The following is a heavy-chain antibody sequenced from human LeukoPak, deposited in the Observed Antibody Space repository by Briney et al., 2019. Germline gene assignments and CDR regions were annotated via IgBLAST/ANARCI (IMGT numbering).Heavy chain of an antibody. V-gene: IGHV1-18*01. Sequence: ASVKVSCKASGYTFTSYDINWVRQATGQGLEWMGWISAYNGDTNYAQILQGRVIMTTDTSTNTAYMELRSLRSEDTAVYYCARVGSGYWYFDLWGRGTLVTVSS. CDR1: GYTFTSYD. CDR2: ISAYNGDT. J-gene: IGHJ2*01. CDR3: ARVGSGYWYFDL. D-gene: IGHD1-26*01.